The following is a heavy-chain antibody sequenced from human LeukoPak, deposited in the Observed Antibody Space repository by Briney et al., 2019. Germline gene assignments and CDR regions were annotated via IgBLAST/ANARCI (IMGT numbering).Heavy chain of an antibody. D-gene: IGHD2-15*01. Sequence: GGSLRLSCAASGFTFSSFDMHWVRQAPGKGLEWVALIWYDGSNKYYADSVKGRFTISRENSKNTLYLQMNSLRADDTAVYYCAREPFCSGGSCYLFFFDSWGQGTLVTVSS. CDR3: AREPFCSGGSCYLFFFDS. V-gene: IGHV3-33*08. J-gene: IGHJ4*02. CDR1: GFTFSSFD. CDR2: IWYDGSNK.